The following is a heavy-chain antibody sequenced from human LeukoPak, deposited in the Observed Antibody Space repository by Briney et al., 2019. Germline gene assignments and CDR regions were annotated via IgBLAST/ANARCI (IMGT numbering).Heavy chain of an antibody. D-gene: IGHD4-17*01. V-gene: IGHV4-4*07. CDR2: IYTSGST. CDR3: VGDYGDYVGYYFDY. J-gene: IGHJ4*02. Sequence: KPSETLSLTCTVSGGSISSYYWSWIRQPAGKGLEWIGRIYTSGSTNYNPSLKSRVTMSVDTSKNQFSLKLSSVTAADTAVYYCVGDYGDYVGYYFDYWGQGTLVTVSS. CDR1: GGSISSYY.